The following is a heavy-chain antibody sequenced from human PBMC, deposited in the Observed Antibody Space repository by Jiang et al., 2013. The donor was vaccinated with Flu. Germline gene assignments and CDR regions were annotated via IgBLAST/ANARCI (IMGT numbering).Heavy chain of an antibody. CDR1: GGSFSGYY. CDR3: ARAWGLGESLDYYYGMDV. CDR2: INHSGSS. D-gene: IGHD3-10*01. Sequence: LLKPSETLSLSCAVYGGSFSGYYWSWVRQPPGKGLEWIGEINHSGSSNFNPSLKSRLTISVDTSKNQFSLRLSSVTAADTAVYYCARAWGLGESLDYYYGMDVWGKGITVTVSS. V-gene: IGHV4-34*01. J-gene: IGHJ6*04.